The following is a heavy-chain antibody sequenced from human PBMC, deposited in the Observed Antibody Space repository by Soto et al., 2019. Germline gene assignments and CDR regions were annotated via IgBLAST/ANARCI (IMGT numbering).Heavy chain of an antibody. D-gene: IGHD6-19*01. Sequence: SQPVSRTSAMSGDSVSGNSAACNCIRQSPSRGLEWLGRTYYRSSWYNDYAVSVKSRITVTPDTSKNQFSLHLNSVTPEDTAVYYRARESTYSVSSDSYLDYCGQRALVTVSS. V-gene: IGHV6-1*01. CDR1: GDSVSGNSAA. J-gene: IGHJ4*02. CDR2: TYYRSSWYN. CDR3: ARESTYSVSSDSYLDY.